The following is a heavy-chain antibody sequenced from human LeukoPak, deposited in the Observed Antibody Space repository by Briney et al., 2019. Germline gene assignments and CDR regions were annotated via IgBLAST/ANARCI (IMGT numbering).Heavy chain of an antibody. CDR1: GGTFSSYA. CDR2: IIPIFGTA. D-gene: IGHD5-12*01. V-gene: IGHV1-69*05. Sequence: GSSVKVSCKASGGTFSSYAISWVRQAPGQGLEWMGGIIPIFGTANYAQKFQGRVTITTDESTSTAYMELSSLRSEDTAVYYCARGYSGYDYTPDYWGQGTLVTVSS. CDR3: ARGYSGYDYTPDY. J-gene: IGHJ4*02.